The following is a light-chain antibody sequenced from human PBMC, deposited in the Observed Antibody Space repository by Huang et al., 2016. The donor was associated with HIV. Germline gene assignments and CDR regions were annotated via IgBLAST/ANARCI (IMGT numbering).Light chain of an antibody. V-gene: IGKV1-6*01. CDR2: SAS. J-gene: IGKJ2*01. CDR3: LQDYNYPRT. CDR1: QDIRND. Sequence: AIQMTQSPSSLSASVGDRVIITCRASQDIRNDLGWYQQKPGKAPSLLTYSASNLQSGVPSRFSGSGSGTDFSLTISSLRPEDFATYYCLQDYNYPRTFGQGTKLEI.